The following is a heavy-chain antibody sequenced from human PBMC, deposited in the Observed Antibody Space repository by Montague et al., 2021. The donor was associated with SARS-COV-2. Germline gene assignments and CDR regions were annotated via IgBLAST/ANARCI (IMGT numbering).Heavy chain of an antibody. CDR3: APLGFDSRSSYTPHNWFDP. CDR2: IYWDDDE. Sequence: PALVKPTQTLTLTCTFSGISLSTSGVGVAWIRQPPGKALEWLALIYWDDDERYSPSMRSRLTITKDTSENQVVLRMTNMDPMDTATYYCAPLGFDSRSSYTPHNWFDPWGQGILVTVSS. J-gene: IGHJ5*02. D-gene: IGHD3-10*01. CDR1: GISLSTSGVG. V-gene: IGHV2-5*02.